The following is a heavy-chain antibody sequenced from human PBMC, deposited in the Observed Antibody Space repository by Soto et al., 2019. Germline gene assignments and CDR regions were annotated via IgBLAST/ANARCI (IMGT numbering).Heavy chain of an antibody. CDR1: GGSISRYY. D-gene: IGHD4-17*01. CDR2: IYYSGGT. V-gene: IGHV4-59*01. J-gene: IGHJ4*02. Sequence: QVQLQESGPGLVKPSETLSLTCTVSGGSISRYYWSWIRQPPGKGLEWIGYIYYSGGTNYNPSLKSRVTISVDTSKNQFSLKLSSVTAADTAVYYCARVYGDYLDYWGQGTLVTVSS. CDR3: ARVYGDYLDY.